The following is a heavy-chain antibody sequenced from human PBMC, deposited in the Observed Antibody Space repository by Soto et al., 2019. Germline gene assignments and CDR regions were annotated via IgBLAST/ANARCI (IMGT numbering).Heavy chain of an antibody. CDR1: GFTFSSYG. CDR2: IWYDGSNK. J-gene: IGHJ4*02. D-gene: IGHD3-10*01. Sequence: PGGSLRLSCAASGFTFSSYGMHWVRQAPGKGLEWVAVIWYDGSNKYYADSVKGRFTISRDNSKNTLYLQMNSLRAEDTAVYYCARDLYYSKYYFDYWGQGTLVTVSS. CDR3: ARDLYYSKYYFDY. V-gene: IGHV3-33*01.